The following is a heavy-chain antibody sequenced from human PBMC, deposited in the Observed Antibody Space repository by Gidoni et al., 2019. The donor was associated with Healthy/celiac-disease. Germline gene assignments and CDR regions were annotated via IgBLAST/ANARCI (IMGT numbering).Heavy chain of an antibody. J-gene: IGHJ6*02. V-gene: IGHV3-23*01. CDR1: GFTFSSYA. D-gene: IGHD2-15*01. CDR2: SSGSGGST. Sequence: EVQLLESGGGLVQPGGSLRLSCAASGFTFSSYAMSWVRQAPGKGLEGVSASSGSGGSTYYADSVKGRFTISRDNSKNTLYLQMNSLRAEDTAVYYCAKGGLVVVVAAPWYYYGMDVWGQGTTVTVSS. CDR3: AKGGLVVVVAAPWYYYGMDV.